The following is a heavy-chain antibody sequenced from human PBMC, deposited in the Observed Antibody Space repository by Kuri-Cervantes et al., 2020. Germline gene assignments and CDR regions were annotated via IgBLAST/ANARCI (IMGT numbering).Heavy chain of an antibody. D-gene: IGHD5-18*01. CDR1: GFTFSDYY. CDR2: ISRSGSTI. V-gene: IGHV3-11*04. Sequence: SLKISCAASGFTFSDYYMSWIRQAPGKGLERVSYISRSGSTIYYADSVKGRFTISRNNAKKSWYLQMNSLRGEDTAVYYCARDQETTMVLDILGYDYGMDVWGQGTTVTVSS. CDR3: ARDQETTMVLDILGYDYGMDV. J-gene: IGHJ6*02.